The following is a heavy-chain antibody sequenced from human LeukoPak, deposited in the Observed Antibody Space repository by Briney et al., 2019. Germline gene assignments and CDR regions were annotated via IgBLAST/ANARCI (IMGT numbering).Heavy chain of an antibody. Sequence: GGSLRLSCAAFGSTFGSFDMNWVRQAPGKGLEWVSSISNSGRTVYYADSVKGRFTISRDSAKNSLYLQMNSLSAEDTAVYYCVRADTSGWFKIVDYWGLGTLVTVSS. V-gene: IGHV3-48*03. D-gene: IGHD6-19*01. CDR3: VRADTSGWFKIVDY. J-gene: IGHJ4*02. CDR1: GSTFGSFD. CDR2: ISNSGRTV.